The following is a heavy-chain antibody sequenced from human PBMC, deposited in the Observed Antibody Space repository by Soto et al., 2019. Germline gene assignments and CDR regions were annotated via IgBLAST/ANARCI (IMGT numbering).Heavy chain of an antibody. Sequence: QEQLVQSGAEVKKPGASVKVSCMTSGYTFTDYDINWVRQATGQGLEFIGWMNPNSGETDYAQKFQGRVTMTRSTSLSTAYLELSSLTSDDTAVYFCARVAVAARPRWYNWFDPWGQGTLVTVSS. V-gene: IGHV1-8*01. D-gene: IGHD2-15*01. CDR2: MNPNSGET. CDR1: GYTFTDYD. J-gene: IGHJ5*02. CDR3: ARVAVAARPRWYNWFDP.